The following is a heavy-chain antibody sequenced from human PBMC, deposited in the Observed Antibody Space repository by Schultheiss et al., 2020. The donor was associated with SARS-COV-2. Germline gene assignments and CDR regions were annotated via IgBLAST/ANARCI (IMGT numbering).Heavy chain of an antibody. CDR2: INHSGST. CDR3: AKAGYDYVWGSYRYTPWFDP. V-gene: IGHV4-34*01. D-gene: IGHD3-16*02. Sequence: SQTLSLTCAVYGGSFSAYYWGWIRQPPGKGLEWIGEINHSGSTNYNPSLKSRVTMSVDKSKNQFSLKLSSVTAADTAVYYCAKAGYDYVWGSYRYTPWFDPWGQGTLVTVSS. J-gene: IGHJ5*02. CDR1: GGSFSAYY.